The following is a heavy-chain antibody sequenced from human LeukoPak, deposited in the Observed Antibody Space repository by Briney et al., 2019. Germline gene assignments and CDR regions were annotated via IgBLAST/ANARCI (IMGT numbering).Heavy chain of an antibody. V-gene: IGHV3-21*04. Sequence: GGSLRLSCAASGFTFSRYSMNWVRQAPGKGLEWVSSISISSNYIYYTDSVKGRCTISRDNGKNSLYLQMNSLRAEDTALYYCARRDIVVVPAAIIGAFDIWGQGTMVTVSS. J-gene: IGHJ3*02. CDR2: ISISSNYI. CDR3: ARRDIVVVPAAIIGAFDI. CDR1: GFTFSRYS. D-gene: IGHD2-2*02.